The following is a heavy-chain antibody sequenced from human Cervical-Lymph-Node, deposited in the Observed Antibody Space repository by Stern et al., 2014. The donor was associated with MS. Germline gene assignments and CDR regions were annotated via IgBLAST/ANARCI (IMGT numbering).Heavy chain of an antibody. CDR2: ISYDGDNK. V-gene: IGHV3-30-3*01. CDR3: ARERFSSSSRLFDY. CDR1: GFTFDSYA. D-gene: IGHD6-6*01. J-gene: IGHJ4*02. Sequence: VQLVESGGGVVQPGRSLRLSCAASGFTFDSYAMHWVRQTPGKGLEWVAVISYDGDNKYYADSVKGRFPISRDNSKNTLYLLMNSLRPEDPAVYYCARERFSSSSRLFDYWGQGALVTVTS.